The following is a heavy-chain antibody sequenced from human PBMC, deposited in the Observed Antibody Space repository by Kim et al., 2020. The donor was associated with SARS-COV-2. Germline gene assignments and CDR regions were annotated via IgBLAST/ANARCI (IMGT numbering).Heavy chain of an antibody. CDR3: ARDRSTFYYYDSSGYLRMDV. CDR2: IIPIFGTA. CDR1: GGTFSSYA. D-gene: IGHD3-22*01. J-gene: IGHJ6*02. Sequence: SVKVSCKAXGGTFSSYAISWVRQAPGQGLEWMGGIIPIFGTANYAQKFQGRVTITADESTSTAYMELSSLRSEDTAVYYCARDRSTFYYYDSSGYLRMDVWGQGTTVTVSS. V-gene: IGHV1-69*13.